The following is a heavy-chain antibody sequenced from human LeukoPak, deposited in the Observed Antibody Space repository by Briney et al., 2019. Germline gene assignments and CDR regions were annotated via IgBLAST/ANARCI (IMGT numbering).Heavy chain of an antibody. V-gene: IGHV3-11*01. J-gene: IGHJ5*02. D-gene: IGHD3-22*01. CDR2: ISSSGSTI. CDR1: GFTFSDYY. Sequence: TGGSLRLSCAASGFTFSDYYMSWIRQAPGKGLEWVSYISSSGSTIYYADSVKGRFTISRDNAKNSLYLQMNSLRAEDTAVYYCARGSLYDSSGYYSFPNWFDPWGQGTLVTVSS. CDR3: ARGSLYDSSGYYSFPNWFDP.